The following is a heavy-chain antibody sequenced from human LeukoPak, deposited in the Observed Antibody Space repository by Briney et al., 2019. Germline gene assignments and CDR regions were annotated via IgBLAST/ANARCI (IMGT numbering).Heavy chain of an antibody. Sequence: ASVKVSCKASGYTFTCYYMHWVRQAPGQGLEWMGWINPNSGGTNYAQKFQGRVTMTRDTSISTAYMELSRLRSDDTAVYYCAREHSSIAAAGRVDWGQGTLVTVSS. D-gene: IGHD6-13*01. V-gene: IGHV1-2*02. CDR2: INPNSGGT. J-gene: IGHJ4*02. CDR3: AREHSSIAAAGRVD. CDR1: GYTFTCYY.